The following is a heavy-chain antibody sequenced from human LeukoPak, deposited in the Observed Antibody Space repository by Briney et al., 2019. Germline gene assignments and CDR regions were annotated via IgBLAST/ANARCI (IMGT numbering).Heavy chain of an antibody. V-gene: IGHV1-69*04. Sequence: EASVKLSCKASGGTFSSYAISWVRQAPGQGLGWMGRIILILGIANYSQQFQGRVTITADKSTSTAYMELSSLRSEDTAVYHCASSRSRYYCDSSGYYSGDYWGQGTLVTVSS. CDR1: GGTFSSYA. J-gene: IGHJ4*02. CDR2: IILILGIA. D-gene: IGHD3-22*01. CDR3: ASSRSRYYCDSSGYYSGDY.